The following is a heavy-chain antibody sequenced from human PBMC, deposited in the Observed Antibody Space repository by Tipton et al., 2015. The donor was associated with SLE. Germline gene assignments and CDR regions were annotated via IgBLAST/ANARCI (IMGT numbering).Heavy chain of an antibody. Sequence: TLSLTCTVSGGSITTYYWNWIRQPPGKGLEWIGNMYESGSTNYNPSLKSRVAIFVDTSTNQFSLRLSSVTAADTAVYYCAKMRTNCYGIDVGGQGP. D-gene: IGHD1-1*01. CDR1: GGSITTYY. CDR3: AKMRTNCYGIDV. J-gene: IGHJ6*02. V-gene: IGHV4-59*01. CDR2: MYESGST.